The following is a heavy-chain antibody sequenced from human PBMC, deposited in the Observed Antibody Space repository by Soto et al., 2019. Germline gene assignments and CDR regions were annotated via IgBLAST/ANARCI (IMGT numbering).Heavy chain of an antibody. CDR2: INHSGST. J-gene: IGHJ4*02. Sequence: QVQLQQWGAGLLKPSETLSLTCAVYGGSFSGYYWSWIRQPPGKGLEWIGEINHSGSTNYNPSLYRLVXXQXDXXQNHFSLTLISVTAPDTAVYYRASRGLRASSDFDYWGQGILVTVS. D-gene: IGHD4-17*01. CDR1: GGSFSGYY. V-gene: IGHV4-34*01. CDR3: ASRGLRASSDFDY.